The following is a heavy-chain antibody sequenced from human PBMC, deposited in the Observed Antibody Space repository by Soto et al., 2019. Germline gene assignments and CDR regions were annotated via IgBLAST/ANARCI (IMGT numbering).Heavy chain of an antibody. D-gene: IGHD2-21*02. CDR3: AKDRRAYCGDDCYSSFDY. Sequence: QVQLVESGGGVVQPGRSLRLSCAASGFTFSSYGMHWVRQAPGKGLEWVAVISYDGSNKYYADSVKGRFTISRDNSKNTLYLQMNSLRAEDTAVYYCAKDRRAYCGDDCYSSFDYWGQGTLVTVSS. CDR1: GFTFSSYG. CDR2: ISYDGSNK. J-gene: IGHJ4*02. V-gene: IGHV3-30*18.